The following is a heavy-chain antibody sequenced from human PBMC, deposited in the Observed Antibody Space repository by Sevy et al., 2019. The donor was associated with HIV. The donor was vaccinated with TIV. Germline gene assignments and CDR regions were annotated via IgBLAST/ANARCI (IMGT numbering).Heavy chain of an antibody. V-gene: IGHV1-24*01. CDR3: ATTKDYYDSSGSPFDY. D-gene: IGHD3-22*01. J-gene: IGHJ4*02. CDR2: FDPEDGET. Sequence: ASVKVSCKVSGYTLTQLSMHWVRQAPGKGLEWMGSFDPEDGETLYAQKFQGRVTMTEDNSTDTAYMELRSLRSEDTAVYYCATTKDYYDSSGSPFDYWGQGTLVTVSS. CDR1: GYTLTQLS.